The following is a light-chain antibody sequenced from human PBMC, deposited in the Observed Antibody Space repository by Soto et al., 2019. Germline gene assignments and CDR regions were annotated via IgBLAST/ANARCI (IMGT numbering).Light chain of an antibody. CDR2: KVS. Sequence: DVVMTQSPLSLPVTLGQPASISCRSSLSLVYSDGNTYLSWFQQRPGQSPRRLIYKVSNRDSGVPDRFSGSGSGTDFTLKISRVEAEDVGVYYCMQGTHWPPNTFGQGTKLEIK. CDR1: LSLVYSDGNTY. J-gene: IGKJ2*01. V-gene: IGKV2-30*01. CDR3: MQGTHWPPNT.